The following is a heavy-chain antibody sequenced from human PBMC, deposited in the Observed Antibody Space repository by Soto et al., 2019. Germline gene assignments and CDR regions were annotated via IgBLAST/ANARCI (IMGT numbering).Heavy chain of an antibody. J-gene: IGHJ3*02. CDR2: IYYSGST. V-gene: IGHV4-39*01. CDR3: ARRLVVPAAIYAFDI. D-gene: IGHD2-2*01. Sequence: QLQLQESGPGLVKPSETLSLTCTVSGGSISSSSYYWGWIRQPPGKGLEWIGSIYYSGSTYYNPSLKSRVTISVDTSKNQFSLKLSSVTAADTAVYYCARRLVVPAAIYAFDIWGQGTMVTVSS. CDR1: GGSISSSSYY.